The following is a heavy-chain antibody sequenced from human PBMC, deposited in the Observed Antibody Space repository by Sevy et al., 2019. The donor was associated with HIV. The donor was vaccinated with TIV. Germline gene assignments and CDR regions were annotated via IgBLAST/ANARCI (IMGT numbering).Heavy chain of an antibody. Sequence: SETLSLTCTISGDSVSSSSVAWNWIRQSPSRGLEWLGRTYYRSKWYNHYALSVKNRIIISPDTSNNQLSLQLNSVTPEDTAVYYCARAITIFGLTIMLDPWGLGTLATVSS. CDR1: GDSVSSSSVA. CDR3: ARAITIFGLTIMLDP. D-gene: IGHD3-3*01. J-gene: IGHJ5*02. V-gene: IGHV6-1*01. CDR2: TYYRSKWYN.